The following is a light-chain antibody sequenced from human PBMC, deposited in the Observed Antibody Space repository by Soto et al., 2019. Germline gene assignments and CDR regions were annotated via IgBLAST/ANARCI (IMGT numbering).Light chain of an antibody. V-gene: IGKV3D-15*01. CDR3: QQYNNWPPIT. CDR1: QSVSSN. J-gene: IGKJ5*01. CDR2: GVY. Sequence: EVVLTQSPGTLSLSPGERVTLSWRASQSVSSNLAWYQQKPGQAPRLLIYGVYTRAPGIPARFSGSGSGTEFTLTISSLQSEDFAVYYCQQYNNWPPITFGQGTRLEIK.